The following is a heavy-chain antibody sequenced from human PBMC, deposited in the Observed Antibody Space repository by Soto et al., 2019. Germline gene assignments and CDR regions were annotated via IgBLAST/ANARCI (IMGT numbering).Heavy chain of an antibody. J-gene: IGHJ6*02. D-gene: IGHD3-10*02. CDR2: IYHSGST. CDR1: GGSISSSNW. V-gene: IGHV4-4*02. CDR3: ASVRGGYYYAMDV. Sequence: QVQLQESGPGLVKPSGTLSLTFAVSGGSISSSNWWSWVRQPPGKGMEWIGEIYHSGSTNYNPSLKSRVTISVDKSKNQFSLQLSSVTAADTAVYYCASVRGGYYYAMDVWCQGTTVTVS.